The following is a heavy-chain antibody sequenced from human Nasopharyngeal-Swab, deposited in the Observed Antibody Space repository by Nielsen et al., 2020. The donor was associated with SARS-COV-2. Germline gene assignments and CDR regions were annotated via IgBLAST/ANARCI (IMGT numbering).Heavy chain of an antibody. CDR2: TYYKSKWYT. V-gene: IGHV6-1*01. J-gene: IGHJ4*02. CDR1: GDSVSSDSFA. Sequence: SQTLSLTCAISGDSVSSDSFAWNWIRQSPSRGLEWLGRTYYKSKWYTDYAVSVKGRITVNPDTSKNHFSLQLNSATPEDTAVYYCARARTRSFDYWGQGTLVTVSS. CDR3: ARARTRSFDY.